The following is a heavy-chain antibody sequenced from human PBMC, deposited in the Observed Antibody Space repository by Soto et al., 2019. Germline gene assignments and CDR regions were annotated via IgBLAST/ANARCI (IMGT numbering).Heavy chain of an antibody. CDR3: ARTGYDLWSGYTNWFDP. Sequence: ASVKVSCKASGYAFTSYGISRVRQAPGQGLEWVGWISAYNGNTNYAQKLQGRVTMTTDTSTSTAYMELRSLRSDDTAVYYCARTGYDLWSGYTNWFDPWGQGTLVTGSS. CDR2: ISAYNGNT. D-gene: IGHD3-3*01. CDR1: GYAFTSYG. V-gene: IGHV1-18*01. J-gene: IGHJ5*02.